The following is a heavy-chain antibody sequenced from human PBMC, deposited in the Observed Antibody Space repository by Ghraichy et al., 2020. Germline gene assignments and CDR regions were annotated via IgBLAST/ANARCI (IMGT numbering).Heavy chain of an antibody. D-gene: IGHD6-25*01. V-gene: IGHV3-30*18. CDR3: AKDAASRYWYFDL. Sequence: GGSLRLSCAASGFTFSSYGMHWVRQAPGKGLEWVAVISYDGSNKYYADSVKGRFTISRDNSKNTLYLQMNSLRAEDTAVYYCAKDAASRYWYFDLWGRGTLVTVSS. CDR1: GFTFSSYG. J-gene: IGHJ2*01. CDR2: ISYDGSNK.